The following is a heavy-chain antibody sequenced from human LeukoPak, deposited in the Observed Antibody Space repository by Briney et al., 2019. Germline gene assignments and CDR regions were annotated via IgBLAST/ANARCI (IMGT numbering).Heavy chain of an antibody. Sequence: GGSLRLSCTASGFRFSNYAMNWVRQAPGKGLEWVAVISGGGSSTNYADSVKGRFTISRENSKNTLYLQMNSLRAEDTAVYYCAHTDSYYFDSGMVSWGQGALVTVSS. J-gene: IGHJ5*02. CDR3: AHTDSYYFDSGMVS. D-gene: IGHD3-22*01. CDR2: ISGGGSST. CDR1: GFRFSNYA. V-gene: IGHV3-23*01.